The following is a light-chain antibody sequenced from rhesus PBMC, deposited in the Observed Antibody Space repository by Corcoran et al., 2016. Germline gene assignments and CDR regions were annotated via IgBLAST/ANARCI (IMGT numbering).Light chain of an antibody. J-gene: IGKJ2*01. CDR2: SAS. CDR1: QSFSSS. V-gene: IGKV1-46*01. CDR3: QQYYSYPYS. Sequence: DIQMTQSPSSLSASVGDTVTITCRASQSFSSSLAWYQQKPGKAPKLLIYSASILQSGVPSRFSGSKSGTDVTLTISSLQPEDIASYYCQQYYSYPYSFGQGTKVEIK.